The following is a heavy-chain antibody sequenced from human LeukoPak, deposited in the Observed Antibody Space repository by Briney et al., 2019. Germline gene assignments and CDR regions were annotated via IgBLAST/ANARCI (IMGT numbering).Heavy chain of an antibody. CDR1: GFTFSSYG. J-gene: IGHJ3*02. D-gene: IGHD3-22*01. Sequence: GGSLRLSCAASGFTFSSYGMHWVRQAPGKGLEWVAFIRYDGSNKYYADSVKGRFTISRDNSKNTLYLQMNSLRAEDTAVYYCAKRFGYDSSGYPMGAFDIWGQGTMVTVSS. CDR2: IRYDGSNK. V-gene: IGHV3-30*02. CDR3: AKRFGYDSSGYPMGAFDI.